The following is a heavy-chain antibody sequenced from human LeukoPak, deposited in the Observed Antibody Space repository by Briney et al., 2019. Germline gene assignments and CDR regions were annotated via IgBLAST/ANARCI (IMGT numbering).Heavy chain of an antibody. V-gene: IGHV4-39*01. Sequence: SETLSLTCTVSGGSISSSSYYWGWIRQPPGKGLEWIGTIYYSGSTYYNPSLKSRVTISLDTSKNQFSLKLSSVTAADTAVYYCARAGRDGYNLWYFDLWGRGTLVTVSS. J-gene: IGHJ2*01. D-gene: IGHD5-24*01. CDR2: IYYSGST. CDR1: GGSISSSSYY. CDR3: ARAGRDGYNLWYFDL.